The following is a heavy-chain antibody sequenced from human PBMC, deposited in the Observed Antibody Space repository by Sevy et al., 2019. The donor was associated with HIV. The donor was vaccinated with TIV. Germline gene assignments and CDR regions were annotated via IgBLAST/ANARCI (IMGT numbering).Heavy chain of an antibody. CDR2: ISAYSRNT. J-gene: IGHJ3*01. V-gene: IGHV1-18*01. D-gene: IGHD4-17*01. Sequence: ATVKVSCKTSGYMFTIYGITWVRQAPRQGLERMGWISAYSRNTNYAQKLQDRVTMTTDTSTSTAYMELRSLRSDDTAVYYCTRDNGHSQYGAFDFWGQGTMVTVSS. CDR1: GYMFTIYG. CDR3: TRDNGHSQYGAFDF.